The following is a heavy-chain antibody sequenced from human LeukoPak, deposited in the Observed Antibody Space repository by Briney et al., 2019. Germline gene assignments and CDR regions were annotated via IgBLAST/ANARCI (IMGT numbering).Heavy chain of an antibody. CDR1: GGSFSSYY. V-gene: IGHV4-59*08. J-gene: IGHJ5*02. CDR2: IYYSGST. CDR3: ARAFGIVGATDWFDP. D-gene: IGHD1-26*01. Sequence: PSETLSLTCTLSGGSFSSYYWSWIRQPPGKGLEWIGYIYYSGSTNYNPSLKSRVTISVDTSKNQFSLKLSSVSAADTAVFYCARAFGIVGATDWFDPWGQGTLVTVSS.